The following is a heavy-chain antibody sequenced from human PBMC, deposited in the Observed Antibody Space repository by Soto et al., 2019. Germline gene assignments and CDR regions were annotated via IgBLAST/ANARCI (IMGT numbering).Heavy chain of an antibody. CDR1: GGTFSSYA. CDR2: IIPIFGTA. V-gene: IGHV1-69*06. Sequence: SVKVSCKASGGTFSSYAISWVRQAPGQGLEWMGGIIPIFGTANYAQKFQGRVTITADKSTSTAYMEPSSLRSEDTAVYYCARGLTGYYDSSGLGAFDIWGQGTMATVSS. CDR3: ARGLTGYYDSSGLGAFDI. D-gene: IGHD3-22*01. J-gene: IGHJ3*02.